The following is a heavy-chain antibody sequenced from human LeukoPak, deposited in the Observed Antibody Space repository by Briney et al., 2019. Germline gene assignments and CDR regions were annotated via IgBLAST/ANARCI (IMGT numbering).Heavy chain of an antibody. CDR3: ARRKLTYYYGMDV. D-gene: IGHD1-7*01. J-gene: IGHJ6*02. V-gene: IGHV3-53*01. Sequence: PGGSLRLSCAASGFTVSSNFMTWVRQAPGKGLEWVSVLYSGGSAYYADSVKGRFTISRDNSKNTLYLQMNSLRTEDTAVYYCARRKLTYYYGMDVWGQGTTVTVSS. CDR1: GFTVSSNF. CDR2: LYSGGSA.